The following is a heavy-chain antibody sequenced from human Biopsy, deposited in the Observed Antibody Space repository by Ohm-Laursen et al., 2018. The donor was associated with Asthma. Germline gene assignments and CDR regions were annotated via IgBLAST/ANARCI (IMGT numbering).Heavy chain of an antibody. CDR2: IYYNGRT. D-gene: IGHD3-22*01. Sequence: SETLSLTCTVSGGSISSSSYYWGWIRQPPGKGLEWIGSIYYNGRTYYNPSLKSRVTISVDTSKNQFSLRLTSVTAADTAVYYCARDRAMISETWDQGTLVSVSS. CDR3: ARDRAMISET. J-gene: IGHJ5*02. CDR1: GGSISSSSYY. V-gene: IGHV4-39*07.